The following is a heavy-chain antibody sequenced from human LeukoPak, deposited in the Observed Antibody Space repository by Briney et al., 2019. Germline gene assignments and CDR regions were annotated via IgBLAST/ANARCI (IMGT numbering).Heavy chain of an antibody. CDR2: ISASGGST. CDR1: GFNFSSYA. CDR3: AKTPNKIAVVPAAMDY. D-gene: IGHD2-2*01. Sequence: GGSLRLSCAASGFNFSSYAMSWVRQAPGKGLEWVSAISASGGSTYYADSVKGRFTISRDNSKNTLYLQMNSLRAEDTAVYYCAKTPNKIAVVPAAMDYWGQGTLVTVSS. V-gene: IGHV3-23*01. J-gene: IGHJ4*02.